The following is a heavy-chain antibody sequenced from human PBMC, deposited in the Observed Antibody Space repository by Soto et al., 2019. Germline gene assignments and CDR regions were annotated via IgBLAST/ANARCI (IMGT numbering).Heavy chain of an antibody. D-gene: IGHD6-19*01. CDR3: ARAGGRSIAVAIGAFDI. CDR2: IGTAGDT. J-gene: IGHJ3*02. Sequence: EVQLVESGGGLVQPGGSLRLSCAASGFTFSSYDMHWVRQATGKGLEWVSAIGTAGDTYYPGSVKGRFTISRENAKNSLYLQMNSRRAGDTAVYYCARAGGRSIAVAIGAFDIWGQGTMVTVSS. V-gene: IGHV3-13*01. CDR1: GFTFSSYD.